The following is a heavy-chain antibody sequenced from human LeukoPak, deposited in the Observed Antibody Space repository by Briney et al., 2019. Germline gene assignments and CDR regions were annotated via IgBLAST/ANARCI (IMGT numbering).Heavy chain of an antibody. Sequence: PSETLSLTCAVYGGPFNGYYWSWLRQPPGKGLEGIGEINHSGGTNYSPSLKSRVTTSVATSKNQFSLKLSSAAAADTAVYYCASGGGHPIRYWGQGTLVTVSS. CDR1: GGPFNGYY. V-gene: IGHV4-34*01. CDR2: INHSGGT. J-gene: IGHJ4*02. D-gene: IGHD2-21*01. CDR3: ASGGGHPIRY.